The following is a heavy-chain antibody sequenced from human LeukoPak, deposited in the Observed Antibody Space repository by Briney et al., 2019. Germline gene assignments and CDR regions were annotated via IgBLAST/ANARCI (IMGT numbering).Heavy chain of an antibody. V-gene: IGHV4-59*01. Sequence: PSETLSLTCTVSGGSISSYYWSWLRQPPGKGLEWIGYIYYSGSTNYNPSLKSRVTISVDASKNQFSLKLSSVTAADTAVYYCARGGESYCDYWGQGTLVTVSS. CDR1: GGSISSYY. D-gene: IGHD5-24*01. J-gene: IGHJ4*02. CDR3: ARGGESYCDY. CDR2: IYYSGST.